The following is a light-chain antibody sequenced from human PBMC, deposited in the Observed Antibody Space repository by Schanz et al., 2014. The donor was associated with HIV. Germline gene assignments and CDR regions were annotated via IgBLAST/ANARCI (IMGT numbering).Light chain of an antibody. CDR1: QDISNY. CDR2: DAS. CDR3: HHFDSLPIT. Sequence: DIQMTQSPSSLSASVGDRVTITCQASQDISNYLNWYQQKPVKAPKLLIYDASNLETGVPSRFSGCGSETPFPFTIRSLQPEDHATSFCHHFDSLPITLGQGTRLEIK. V-gene: IGKV1-33*01. J-gene: IGKJ5*01.